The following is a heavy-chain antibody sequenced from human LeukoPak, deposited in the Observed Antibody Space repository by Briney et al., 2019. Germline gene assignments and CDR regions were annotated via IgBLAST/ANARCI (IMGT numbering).Heavy chain of an antibody. D-gene: IGHD3-22*01. Sequence: PSETLTLTCGVSGGSVSSTNWWTWIRQPPGKGLEWIGEVQLDGRTNFNPSLKSRLTMSVDLSENHVSLKLTSVTAADTAVYYCARDKRVDYYDSSGYDDWGQGTLDTVSS. CDR1: GGSVSSTNW. J-gene: IGHJ4*02. CDR3: ARDKRVDYYDSSGYDD. CDR2: VQLDGRT. V-gene: IGHV4-4*02.